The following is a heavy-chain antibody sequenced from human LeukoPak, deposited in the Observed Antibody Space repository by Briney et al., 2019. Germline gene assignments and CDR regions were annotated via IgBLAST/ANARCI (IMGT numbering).Heavy chain of an antibody. Sequence: SETLSLTCTVSVGSISSRSYYWGWIRQPPGKGLEWIRPIQYSGSNQYNPSLKSRVTTSGDTSKNQFSLNLSSVTAADSAVYYCARHGRYYDILTGYYYWFDPWGQGTLVTVSS. CDR2: IQYSGSN. V-gene: IGHV4-39*01. J-gene: IGHJ5*02. D-gene: IGHD3-9*01. CDR3: ARHGRYYDILTGYYYWFDP. CDR1: VGSISSRSYY.